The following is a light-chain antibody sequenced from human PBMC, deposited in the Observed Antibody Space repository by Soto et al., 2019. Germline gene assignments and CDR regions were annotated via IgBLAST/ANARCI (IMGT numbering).Light chain of an antibody. J-gene: IGKJ1*01. CDR1: QSISSW. V-gene: IGKV1-5*01. CDR3: QQYKSYAPT. Sequence: DIQMTQSPSTLSAYVGDRVTITCRASQSISSWLAWYRQKPGKAPKPLIHDASSLESGVPSRFSGSGSGTELTLTISGLQPDDFATYFCQQYKSYAPTFGQGTKVDI. CDR2: DAS.